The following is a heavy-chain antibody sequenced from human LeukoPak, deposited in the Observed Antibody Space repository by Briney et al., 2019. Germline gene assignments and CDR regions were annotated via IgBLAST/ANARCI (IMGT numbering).Heavy chain of an antibody. V-gene: IGHV3-53*01. CDR3: AKDHPWSGGNSYGFDY. Sequence: GGSLRLSCAASGFTVSSNYMSWVRQAPGKGLEWVSVIYTGGDTYYADSVRGRFTISRDNSKNTVNLQMNSLRAEDTALYYCAKDHPWSGGNSYGFDYWGQGTLVTVSS. J-gene: IGHJ4*02. CDR1: GFTVSSNY. CDR2: IYTGGDT. D-gene: IGHD4-23*01.